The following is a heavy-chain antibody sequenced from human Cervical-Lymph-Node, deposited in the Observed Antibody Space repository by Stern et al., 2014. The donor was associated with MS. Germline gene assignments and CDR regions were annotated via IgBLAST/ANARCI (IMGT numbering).Heavy chain of an antibody. V-gene: IGHV4-31*03. CDR1: GDSMDSGAYY. Sequence: QVQLQESGPGLVKPSQTLSLTCNVSGDSMDSGAYYWGWIRQHPGKGLEWIGYIYHSGEAYNTYYKPALNSRVVVSVEKHNRPDFLSLTSVTAANTAVYYCARERHNWFDFWGQGVLVTVSS. CDR2: IYHSGEAYNT. CDR3: ARERHNWFDF. J-gene: IGHJ5*01.